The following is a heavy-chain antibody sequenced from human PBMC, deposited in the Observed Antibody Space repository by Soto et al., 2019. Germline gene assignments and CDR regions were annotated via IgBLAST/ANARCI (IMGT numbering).Heavy chain of an antibody. CDR3: ANSMTTVPTPFDY. D-gene: IGHD4-17*01. CDR1: GFTFSSYA. CDR2: ISYDGSNK. V-gene: IGHV3-30-3*01. J-gene: IGHJ4*02. Sequence: QVQLVESGGGVVQPGRSLRLSCAASGFTFSSYAMHWVRQAPGKGLEWVAVISYDGSNKYYADSVKGRFTISRDNSKNTLYLQMNSLRAEDTAVYYCANSMTTVPTPFDYWGQGTLVTVSS.